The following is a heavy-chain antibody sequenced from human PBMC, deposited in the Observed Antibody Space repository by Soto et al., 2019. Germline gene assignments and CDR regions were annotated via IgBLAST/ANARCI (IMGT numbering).Heavy chain of an antibody. Sequence: DSVKVSCKASGYIFTSYDINRVRRSTGQGLEWMGWMNPNSGNTCYAQKFQGRVSMTRNTSISTSYIELSRLRSEDTAVYYCARDSCYCDSSCSYWRQGSLGRISS. CDR1: GYIFTSYD. CDR3: ARDSCYCDSSCSY. J-gene: IGHJ4*02. V-gene: IGHV1-8*01. CDR2: MNPNSGNT. D-gene: IGHD3-22*01.